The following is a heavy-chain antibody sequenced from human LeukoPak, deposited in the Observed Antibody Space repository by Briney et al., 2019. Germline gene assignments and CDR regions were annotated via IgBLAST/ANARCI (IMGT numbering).Heavy chain of an antibody. CDR1: GYTFTGYY. V-gene: IGHV1-2*02. CDR2: INPNSGGT. J-gene: IGHJ5*02. CDR3: ARGRALGYRSSTSCLGFDP. D-gene: IGHD2-2*01. Sequence: GASVKVSCKASGYTFTGYYMHWVRQAPGQGLEWMGWINPNSGGTNYAQKFQGRVTMTRDTSISTAYMELSRLRSDDTAVYYCARGRALGYRSSTSCLGFDPWGQGTLVTVSS.